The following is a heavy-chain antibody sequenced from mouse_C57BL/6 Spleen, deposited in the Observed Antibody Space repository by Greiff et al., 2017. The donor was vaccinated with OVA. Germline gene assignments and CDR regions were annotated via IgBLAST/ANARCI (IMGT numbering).Heavy chain of an antibody. CDR1: GYSITSDY. CDR3: ARSRAYDYEYWYFDV. Sequence: ESGPGLAKPSQTLSLTCSVTGYSITSDYWNWIRKFPGNKLEYMGYISYSGSTYYNPSLKSRISITRDTSKNQYYLQLNSVTTEDTATYYGARSRAYDYEYWYFDVWGTGTTVTVSS. V-gene: IGHV3-8*01. CDR2: ISYSGST. D-gene: IGHD2-4*01. J-gene: IGHJ1*03.